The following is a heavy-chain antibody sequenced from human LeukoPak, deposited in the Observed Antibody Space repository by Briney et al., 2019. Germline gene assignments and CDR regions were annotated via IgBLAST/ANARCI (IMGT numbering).Heavy chain of an antibody. D-gene: IGHD2/OR15-2a*01. Sequence: SETLSLTCAVYGDSLSGYYWSWIRQPPGMGLEWIGEINHSGTTNYNPSLESRVTISVDTSKNQFSLKLYSVTAADRAVYYCARGPQYEYCCDSKCFARRYFAYWGQGTLVTVSS. V-gene: IGHV4-34*01. J-gene: IGHJ4*02. CDR2: INHSGTT. CDR3: ARGPQYEYCCDSKCFARRYFAY. CDR1: GDSLSGYY.